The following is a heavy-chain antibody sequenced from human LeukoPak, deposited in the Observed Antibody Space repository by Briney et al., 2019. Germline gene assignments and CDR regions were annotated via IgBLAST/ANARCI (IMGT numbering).Heavy chain of an antibody. V-gene: IGHV1-46*01. D-gene: IGHD5-24*01. CDR3: ARERRDGYIKY. J-gene: IGHJ4*02. CDR1: GYTFTSYY. CDR2: INPSGGST. Sequence: ASVKVSCKASGYTFTSYYMHWVRQAPGQGLEWMGIINPSGGSTSYAQKFQGRVTMTRDTSTSTVYMELSSLRSDDTAVYYCARERRDGYIKYWGQGTLVTVSS.